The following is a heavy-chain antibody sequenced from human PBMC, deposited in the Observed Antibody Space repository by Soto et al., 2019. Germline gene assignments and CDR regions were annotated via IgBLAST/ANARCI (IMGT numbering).Heavy chain of an antibody. V-gene: IGHV1-46*03. CDR2: INPSGGST. J-gene: IGHJ3*02. Sequence: ASVKVSCKASGYTFTSYYMHWVRQAPGQGLEWMGIINPSGGSTSYAQKFQGRVTMTRDTSTSTVYMELSSLRSEDTAVYYCARDTPYSSGWYFWAFDIWGQGTMVTVSS. CDR1: GYTFTSYY. CDR3: ARDTPYSSGWYFWAFDI. D-gene: IGHD6-19*01.